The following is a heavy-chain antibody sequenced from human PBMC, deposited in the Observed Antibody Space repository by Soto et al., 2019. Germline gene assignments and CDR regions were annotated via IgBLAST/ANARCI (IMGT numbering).Heavy chain of an antibody. Sequence: SETLSLTCTVSGGSISSYYWSWIRQPPGKGLERIGYIYYSGSTNYNPSLKSRVTISVDTSKNQFSLKLSSVTAADTAVYYCARGGLRGLTGYYYYYGMDVWGQGTTVTVSS. CDR1: GGSISSYY. CDR3: ARGGLRGLTGYYYYYGMDV. J-gene: IGHJ6*02. V-gene: IGHV4-59*08. D-gene: IGHD3-9*01. CDR2: IYYSGST.